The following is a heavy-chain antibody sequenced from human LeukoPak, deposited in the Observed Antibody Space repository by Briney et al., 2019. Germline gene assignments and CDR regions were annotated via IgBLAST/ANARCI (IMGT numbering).Heavy chain of an antibody. Sequence: GGSLRLSCAASGFTFNNYWMNWVCQTPGKGLEWVANIKDDGSEKYYLDSVKGRFTISRDNAKNSLYLQMNGLRAEDTAVYYCARVAWPYYFDSWGQGTLVTVSS. CDR2: IKDDGSEK. V-gene: IGHV3-7*01. CDR3: ARVAWPYYFDS. CDR1: GFTFNNYW. J-gene: IGHJ4*02.